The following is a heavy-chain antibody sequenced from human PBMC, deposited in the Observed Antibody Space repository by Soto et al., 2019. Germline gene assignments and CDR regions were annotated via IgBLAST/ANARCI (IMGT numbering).Heavy chain of an antibody. D-gene: IGHD6-13*01. Sequence: GHLRLSCEDSGFTLSRYAMSWVLQAPLKVLEWVSAISGSGGSTYYEDSVKGRFNISRDNSKNKLYLHMNSLRAEDTAVYYCARVQKQQLVQGYFQHWAQGTLLTVSS. CDR1: GFTLSRYA. CDR2: ISGSGGST. J-gene: IGHJ1*01. V-gene: IGHV3-23*01. CDR3: ARVQKQQLVQGYFQH.